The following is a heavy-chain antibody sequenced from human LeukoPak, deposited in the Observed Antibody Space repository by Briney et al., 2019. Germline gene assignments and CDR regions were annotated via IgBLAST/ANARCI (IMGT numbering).Heavy chain of an antibody. Sequence: GASAKVSCKASGYTFTDFYMLWVRQAPGQGLEWMGWINPNSGGTDYAQKFQGRVTMTRDTSISTAYMELSRLRSDDTAVYYCARGELLHFDYWGQGTLVTVSS. CDR2: INPNSGGT. CDR1: GYTFTDFY. D-gene: IGHD1-26*01. J-gene: IGHJ4*02. CDR3: ARGELLHFDY. V-gene: IGHV1-2*02.